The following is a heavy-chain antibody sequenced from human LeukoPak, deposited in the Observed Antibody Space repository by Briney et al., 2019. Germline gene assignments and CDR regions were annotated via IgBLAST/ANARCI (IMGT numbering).Heavy chain of an antibody. CDR3: ARRNYDSSLD. CDR1: GFTFSSYE. CDR2: ISSSGSTI. Sequence: GGSLRLSCAASGFTFSSYEMNWVRQAPGKGLEWVSYISSSGSTIYYADSVKGRFTISRDNAKNSLYLQMNSLRAEDTAVYYCARRNYDSSLDWGQGTLVTVSS. J-gene: IGHJ4*02. V-gene: IGHV3-48*03. D-gene: IGHD3-22*01.